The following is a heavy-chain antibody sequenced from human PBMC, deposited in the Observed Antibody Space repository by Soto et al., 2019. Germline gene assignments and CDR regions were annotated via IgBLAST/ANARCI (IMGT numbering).Heavy chain of an antibody. Sequence: PSETLSLTCAVSGGSISSGGYYWSWIRQPPGKGLEWIGYMYHSGSTYYNPSLKSRVTISVDTSKNQFSLKLSSVTAADTAVYYCARGPTVTTDYWGQGTLVTVSS. D-gene: IGHD4-17*01. V-gene: IGHV4-30-2*01. CDR3: ARGPTVTTDY. CDR2: MYHSGST. CDR1: GGSISSGGYY. J-gene: IGHJ4*02.